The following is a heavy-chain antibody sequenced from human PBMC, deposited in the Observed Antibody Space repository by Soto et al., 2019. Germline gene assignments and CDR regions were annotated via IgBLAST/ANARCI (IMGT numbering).Heavy chain of an antibody. V-gene: IGHV3-30-3*01. CDR2: ISYDGGNK. CDR3: ARGGDGEKRIDYNGVDV. Sequence: VGSLRLSCTASGFTFNKYALHWVRQAPAKGLEWVAVISYDGGNKYYADSVKGRFTISRDNSKNRLFVQMNSLTTDDTAVYYCARGGDGEKRIDYNGVDVCGQRTTVTVSS. CDR1: GFTFNKYA. D-gene: IGHD2-21*01. J-gene: IGHJ6*02.